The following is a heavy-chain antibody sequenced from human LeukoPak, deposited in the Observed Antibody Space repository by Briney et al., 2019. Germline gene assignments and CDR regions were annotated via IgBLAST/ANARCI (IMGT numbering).Heavy chain of an antibody. CDR2: IRYDGSSK. D-gene: IGHD3-16*02. CDR3: AKEMFHYDYVWGSYRYEGFDY. Sequence: GGSLRLSCAASGFNFNYYGMDWVRQAPGKGLEWVAFIRYDGSSKYYADSVKGRFTISRDNSKNTLYLQMNSLRAEDTAVYYCAKEMFHYDYVWGSYRYEGFDYWGQGTLVTVSS. V-gene: IGHV3-30*02. J-gene: IGHJ4*02. CDR1: GFNFNYYG.